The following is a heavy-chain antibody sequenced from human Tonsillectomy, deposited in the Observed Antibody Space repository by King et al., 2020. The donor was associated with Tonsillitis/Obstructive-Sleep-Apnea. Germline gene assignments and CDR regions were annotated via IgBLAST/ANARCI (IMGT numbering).Heavy chain of an antibody. CDR1: GYTFTDYY. Sequence: VQLVESGAEVKKPGASVKVSCKASGYTFTDYYMHWVRQAPGQRLEWMGWINPNSGDTKYAQKFQGRVTMTRDTSISTANMELSRLRYDDTAVYYCACDVWYQLPLPLSGMDVWGQGTTVTVSS. CDR3: ACDVWYQLPLPLSGMDV. V-gene: IGHV1-2*02. CDR2: INPNSGDT. D-gene: IGHD2-2*01. J-gene: IGHJ6*02.